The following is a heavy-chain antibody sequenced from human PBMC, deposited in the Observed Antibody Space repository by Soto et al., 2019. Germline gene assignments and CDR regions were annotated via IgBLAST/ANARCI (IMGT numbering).Heavy chain of an antibody. D-gene: IGHD2-15*01. CDR2: IYYSGST. CDR1: GGSISSYC. Sequence: SETLSLTCTVSGGSISSYCWSWIRQPPGKGLEWIGYIYYSGSTNYNPSLKSRVTISVDTSKNQFSLKLSSVTAADTAVYYCARGYCSGGSCLLDYWGQGTLVTVSS. V-gene: IGHV4-59*01. J-gene: IGHJ4*02. CDR3: ARGYCSGGSCLLDY.